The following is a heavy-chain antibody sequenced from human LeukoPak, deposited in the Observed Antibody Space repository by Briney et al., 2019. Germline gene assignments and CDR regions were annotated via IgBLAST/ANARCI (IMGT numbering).Heavy chain of an antibody. CDR2: INHFGGM. CDR3: ARLTYTYDSGSYYDS. D-gene: IGHD3-10*01. CDR1: GESFNNYY. J-gene: IGHJ4*02. V-gene: IGHV4-34*01. Sequence: SETLSLTCAVYGESFNNYYWGWMRQPPGKGLEWFGEINHFGGMNYNPSLKSRFTISVDTSKNQFSLKLTSVTAADTAVYYCARLTYTYDSGSYYDSWGQGTLVTVSS.